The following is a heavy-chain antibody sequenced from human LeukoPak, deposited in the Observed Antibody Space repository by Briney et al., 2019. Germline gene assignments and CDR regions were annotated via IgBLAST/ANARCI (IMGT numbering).Heavy chain of an antibody. CDR2: IIPIFGTA. J-gene: IGHJ5*02. D-gene: IGHD4-17*01. Sequence: SVKVSCKASGGTFSSYAISWVRQVPGQGLEWMGRIIPIFGTANYAQKFQGRVTITTDESTSTAYMELSSLRSEDTAVYYCARADDYGDLRFDPWGQGTLVTVSS. CDR3: ARADDYGDLRFDP. V-gene: IGHV1-69*05. CDR1: GGTFSSYA.